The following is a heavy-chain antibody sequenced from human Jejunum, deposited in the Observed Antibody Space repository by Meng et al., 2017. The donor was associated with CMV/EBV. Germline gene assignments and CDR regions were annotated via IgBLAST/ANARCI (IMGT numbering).Heavy chain of an antibody. CDR3: ARLGGGNYFDY. Sequence: KGSGYRFTRYWVGWVRQMPGKGLGWIGIICPGNSDTRYSPSFQGQVTISADKSIRTAYLQWGNLKASDAAMYYCARLGGGNYFDYWGQGTLVTVSS. D-gene: IGHD3-16*01. V-gene: IGHV5-51*01. CDR2: ICPGNSDT. J-gene: IGHJ4*02. CDR1: GYRFTRYW.